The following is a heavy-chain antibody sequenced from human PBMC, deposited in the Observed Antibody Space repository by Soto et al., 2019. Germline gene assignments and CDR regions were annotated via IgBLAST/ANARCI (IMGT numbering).Heavy chain of an antibody. Sequence: WASVMVSCKASGGTFSSYTISWVRQAPGQGLEWMGRIIPILGIANYAQKFQGRVTITADKSTSTAYMELSSLRSEDTAVYYCVVVVAPLTLRFDYWGQGTLVTGSS. CDR3: VVVVAPLTLRFDY. CDR1: GGTFSSYT. CDR2: IIPILGIA. V-gene: IGHV1-69*02. D-gene: IGHD2-2*01. J-gene: IGHJ4*02.